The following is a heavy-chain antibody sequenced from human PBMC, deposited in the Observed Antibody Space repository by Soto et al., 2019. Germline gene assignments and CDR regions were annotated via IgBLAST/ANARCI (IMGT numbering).Heavy chain of an antibody. V-gene: IGHV3-48*02. D-gene: IGHD3-3*01. Sequence: PSCATSGCTFIGFNMSEDLQSPEKGLDCFSYISSSSSTIYYADSVKGRFTISRDNAKNSLYLQMNSLRDEDTAVYYWARVPDFWSGYYFFAYYGMDVWGQGTTVTVSS. CDR3: ARVPDFWSGYYFFAYYGMDV. CDR1: GCTFIGFN. CDR2: ISSSSSTI. J-gene: IGHJ6*02.